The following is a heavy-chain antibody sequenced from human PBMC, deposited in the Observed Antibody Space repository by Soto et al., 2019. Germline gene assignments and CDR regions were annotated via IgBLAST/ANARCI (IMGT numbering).Heavy chain of an antibody. J-gene: IGHJ5*02. CDR3: AIAAAGRKWFDQ. Sequence: ASVKVSCKASGYTFTSYYMHWVRQAPGQGLEWMGIINPSGGSTSYAQKFQGRVTMTRDTSTSTVYMELSSLRSEDTAVYYCAIAAAGRKWFDQWGQGTLVDVSS. CDR1: GYTFTSYY. CDR2: INPSGGST. D-gene: IGHD6-13*01. V-gene: IGHV1-46*03.